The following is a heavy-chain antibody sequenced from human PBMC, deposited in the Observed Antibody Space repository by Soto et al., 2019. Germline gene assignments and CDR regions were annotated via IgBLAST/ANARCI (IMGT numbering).Heavy chain of an antibody. Sequence: PSETLSLTCTVSGDSISSYFWSWIRQPAGNGLEWIGRVHTSGSTTYNPSLKSRVTMSVDTSKSQFSLKLTSVTAADTAVYYCARETAVASTGWLDPWGQGTLVTVSS. CDR1: GDSISSYF. J-gene: IGHJ5*02. CDR3: ARETAVASTGWLDP. CDR2: VHTSGST. V-gene: IGHV4-4*07. D-gene: IGHD6-19*01.